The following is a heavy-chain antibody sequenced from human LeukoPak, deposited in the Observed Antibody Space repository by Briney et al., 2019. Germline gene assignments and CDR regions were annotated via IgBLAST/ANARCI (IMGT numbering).Heavy chain of an antibody. CDR2: ISGSGGST. CDR1: GFTFSSYA. J-gene: IGHJ5*02. D-gene: IGHD6-19*01. CDR3: AKGLRGLIAVAGTNWFDP. Sequence: QTGGSLRLSCAASGFTFSSYAMSWVRQAPGKGLEWVSAISGSGGSTYYADSVKGRFTISRDNSKNTLYLQMNSLRAEDTAVYYCAKGLRGLIAVAGTNWFDPWGQGTLVTVSS. V-gene: IGHV3-23*01.